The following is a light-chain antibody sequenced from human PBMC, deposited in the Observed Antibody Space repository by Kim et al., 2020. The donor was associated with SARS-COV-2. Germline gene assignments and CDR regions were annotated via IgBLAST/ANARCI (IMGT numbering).Light chain of an antibody. V-gene: IGKV1-39*01. CDR3: QQSYITPGT. CDR2: AAS. Sequence: DIQMAQSPSYLSASVGDRVTITCRASQSISSYLNWYQQKPGKAPKVLIYAASSLQSGVPTRFSGSRSGTDFTLTISSLQPEDFATYYCQQSYITPGTFGQGTKVEIK. CDR1: QSISSY. J-gene: IGKJ1*01.